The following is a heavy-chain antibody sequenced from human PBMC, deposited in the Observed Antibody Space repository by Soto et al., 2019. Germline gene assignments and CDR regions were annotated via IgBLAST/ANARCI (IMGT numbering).Heavy chain of an antibody. J-gene: IGHJ4*02. CDR3: ARDSGYGDYYFDY. V-gene: IGHV4-59*11. D-gene: IGHD5-12*01. CDR1: GGSISSRY. Sequence: PSETLSLTCTVSGGSISSRYWSWIRQPPGKGLEWIGYIYYSGSTNYNPSLKSRVTISVDTSKNQFSLKLSSVTAADTAVYYCARDSGYGDYYFDYWGQGTLVTVS. CDR2: IYYSGST.